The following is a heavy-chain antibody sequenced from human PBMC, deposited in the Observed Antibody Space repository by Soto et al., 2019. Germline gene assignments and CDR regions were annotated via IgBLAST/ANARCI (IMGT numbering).Heavy chain of an antibody. J-gene: IGHJ4*02. V-gene: IGHV1-8*01. Sequence: ASVKVSFKASGYTFTNYNINWVRQATGQGPEWMGWITPKSGNTGYGQKFLGRVTMTRNTSISTVYMELRSLRSEDTAVYYCARSMFCSCGTYSDDFEYWGQGTLVTVSS. D-gene: IGHD3-22*01. CDR1: GYTFTNYN. CDR2: ITPKSGNT. CDR3: ARSMFCSCGTYSDDFEY.